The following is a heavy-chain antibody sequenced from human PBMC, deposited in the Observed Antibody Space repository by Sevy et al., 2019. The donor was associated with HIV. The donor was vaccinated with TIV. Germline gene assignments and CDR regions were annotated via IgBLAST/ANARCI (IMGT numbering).Heavy chain of an antibody. CDR2: INPNSGGT. V-gene: IGHV1-2*06. J-gene: IGHJ4*02. CDR1: GYTFTGYY. Sequence: ASVKVSCKASGYTFTGYYMHWVRQAPGQGLEWMGRINPNSGGTNYAQKFQGRVTMTRDTCISTAYMELSRLRSDDTAVYYCARSTGLGYCSGGSCYSVDYWGQGTLVTVSS. CDR3: ARSTGLGYCSGGSCYSVDY. D-gene: IGHD2-15*01.